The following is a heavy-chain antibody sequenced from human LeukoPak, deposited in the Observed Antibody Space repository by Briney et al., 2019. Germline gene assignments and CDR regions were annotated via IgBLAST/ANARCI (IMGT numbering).Heavy chain of an antibody. J-gene: IGHJ6*03. Sequence: SETLSLTCAVSGGSISNTNWWSWVRQPPGKGLEWIGEIYHSGSTNYNPSLKSRVTILIDKSKKQFSLKLSSVTAADTAVYYCARGVWNYGSTDYYYMDVWGKGTTLTVSS. D-gene: IGHD3-10*01. V-gene: IGHV4-4*02. CDR1: GGSISNTNW. CDR3: ARGVWNYGSTDYYYMDV. CDR2: IYHSGST.